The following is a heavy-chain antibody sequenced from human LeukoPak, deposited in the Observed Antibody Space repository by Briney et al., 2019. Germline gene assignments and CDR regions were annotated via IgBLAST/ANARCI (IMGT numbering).Heavy chain of an antibody. V-gene: IGHV1-18*01. D-gene: IGHD6-13*01. Sequence: ASVKVSCKASGYTFTSYGISWVRQAPGQGLEWMGWISAYNGNTNYAQKLQGRVTMTTDTSTSTAYMELRSLRSDDTAVYYCARDGEPFIAAAGNAYYYYYMDVWGKGTTVTVSS. CDR1: GYTFTSYG. CDR3: ARDGEPFIAAAGNAYYYYYMDV. CDR2: ISAYNGNT. J-gene: IGHJ6*03.